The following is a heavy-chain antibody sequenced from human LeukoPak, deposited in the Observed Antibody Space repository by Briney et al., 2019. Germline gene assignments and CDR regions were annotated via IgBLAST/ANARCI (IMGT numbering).Heavy chain of an antibody. D-gene: IGHD5-12*01. CDR1: GFTFDDYA. J-gene: IGHJ4*02. CDR2: ISSSSSYI. CDR3: ARDLGYSGYDKALDY. Sequence: GGSLRLSCAASGFTFDDYAMHWVRQAPGKGLEWVSSISSSSSYIYYADSVKGRFTISRDNAKNSLYLQMNNLRAEDTAVYYCARDLGYSGYDKALDYWGQGTLVTVSS. V-gene: IGHV3-21*01.